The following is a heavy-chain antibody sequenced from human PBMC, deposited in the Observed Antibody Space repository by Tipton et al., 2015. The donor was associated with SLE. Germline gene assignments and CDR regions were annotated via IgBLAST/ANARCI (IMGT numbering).Heavy chain of an antibody. J-gene: IGHJ4*02. Sequence: TLSLTCAVYGGSFSRYYWSWIRQPPGKGLEWIGAINHSGSTNYNPSLKSRVTISIDTSKNQFSLKVSSVTAADTAVYYCARGRYCSSTSCSYYFDYWGQGTLVTVSS. V-gene: IGHV4-34*01. D-gene: IGHD2-2*01. CDR1: GGSFSRYY. CDR3: ARGRYCSSTSCSYYFDY. CDR2: INHSGST.